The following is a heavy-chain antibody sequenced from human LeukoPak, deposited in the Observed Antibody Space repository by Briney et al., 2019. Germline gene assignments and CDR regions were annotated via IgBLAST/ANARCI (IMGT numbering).Heavy chain of an antibody. J-gene: IGHJ3*02. CDR2: IYYSGST. Sequence: SETLSLTCTGSGGSISNYYWSWIRQPPGKGLEWIGYIYYSGSTNYNPSLKSRVTISVDTSKNQFSLKLSSVTAADTAVYYCAREASSGSDAFDIWGQGTMVTVSS. D-gene: IGHD1-26*01. V-gene: IGHV4-59*01. CDR3: AREASSGSDAFDI. CDR1: GGSISNYY.